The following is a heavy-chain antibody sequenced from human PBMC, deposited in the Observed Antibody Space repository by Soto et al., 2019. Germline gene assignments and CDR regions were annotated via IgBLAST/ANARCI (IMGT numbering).Heavy chain of an antibody. J-gene: IGHJ5*02. Sequence: QVQLVESGGGVVQPGRSLRLSCTASGFTFSTYVMHWVRQAPGKGLEWVAVISYDGRNIYYADSVKGRFTISRDNSKNTLYLQMDSLRAEDTAVYYCARDSYGSGISWFDPWGQGTLVTVSS. CDR3: ARDSYGSGISWFDP. CDR1: GFTFSTYV. V-gene: IGHV3-30*04. CDR2: ISYDGRNI. D-gene: IGHD3-10*01.